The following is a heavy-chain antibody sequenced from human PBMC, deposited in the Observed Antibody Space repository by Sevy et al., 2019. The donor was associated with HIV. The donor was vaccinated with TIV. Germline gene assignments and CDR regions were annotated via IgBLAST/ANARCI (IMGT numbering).Heavy chain of an antibody. CDR1: GYSFTSYW. D-gene: IGHD3-10*01. J-gene: IGHJ6*02. CDR3: VKGQVTTSADKSISTAYLQWSSLKASDTAMYYCARLSGNVVVPAAIGGDGMDV. Sequence: GESLKISCKGSGYSFTSYWIGWVRQMPGKGLEWMGIIYPGDSDTRYSPSFQGQVTISADKSISTAYLQWSSLKASDTRTTPAVKGQVTTSADKSISTAYLQWSSLKASDTAMYYCARLSGNVVVPAAIGGDGMDVWGQGTTVTVSS. V-gene: IGHV5-51*01. CDR2: IYPGDSDT.